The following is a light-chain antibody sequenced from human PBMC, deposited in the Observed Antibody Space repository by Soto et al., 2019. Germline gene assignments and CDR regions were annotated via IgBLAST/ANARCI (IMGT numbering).Light chain of an antibody. V-gene: IGKV3-11*01. J-gene: IGKJ4*01. CDR3: QQRSNWPLT. Sequence: EIVLTQSPATLSLSPGERAILSCRASQSVSSYLAWYQQKPGRAPRLLIYDASNRATGIPARFSGSGSGTDFTLTISSLEPEDFAVYYCQQRSNWPLTFGGGTKVEIK. CDR1: QSVSSY. CDR2: DAS.